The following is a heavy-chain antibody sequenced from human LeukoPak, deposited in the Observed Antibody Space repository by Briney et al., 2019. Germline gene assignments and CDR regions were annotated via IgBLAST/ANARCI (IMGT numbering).Heavy chain of an antibody. D-gene: IGHD2-15*01. V-gene: IGHV3-23*01. J-gene: IGHJ4*02. CDR1: GFTFNNYV. Sequence: GGSLRLSCAASGFTFNNYVMSWVRQSPGKGLEWVSAISGSGGGAYYANSVKGRFTISRDNSKNTLYLQMNSLRAEDTAVYYCAKDYGGSFDYWGQGTLVTVSS. CDR2: ISGSGGGA. CDR3: AKDYGGSFDY.